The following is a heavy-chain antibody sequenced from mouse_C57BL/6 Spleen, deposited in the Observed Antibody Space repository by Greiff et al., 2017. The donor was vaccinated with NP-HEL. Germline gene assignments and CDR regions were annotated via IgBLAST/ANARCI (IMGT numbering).Heavy chain of an antibody. J-gene: IGHJ2*01. Sequence: QVQLQQSGAELVKPGASVKMSCKASGYTFTSYWITWVKQRPGQGLEWIGDIYPGSGSTNYNEKFKSKATLTVDTSSSTAYMQLSSLTSEDSAVYYWARTGDYGSSYVFDYWGQGTTLTVSS. CDR3: ARTGDYGSSYVFDY. V-gene: IGHV1-55*01. CDR2: IYPGSGST. D-gene: IGHD1-1*01. CDR1: GYTFTSYW.